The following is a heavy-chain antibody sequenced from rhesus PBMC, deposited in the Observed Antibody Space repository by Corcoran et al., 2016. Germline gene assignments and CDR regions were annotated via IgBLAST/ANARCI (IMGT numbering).Heavy chain of an antibody. CDR2: MDPSNSDA. CDR3: ARGRTLGFDY. J-gene: IGHJ4*01. Sequence: EVQLVQSGAEVKRPGESLKISCTTSGYSFNNYWISWLRPLSGKGREWMGAMDPSNSDARYSPSCQGQVTISADKSITTAYLQWSSLKASDTATYYCARGRTLGFDYWGQGVLVTVSS. D-gene: IGHD2-39*01. V-gene: IGHV5-20*02. CDR1: GYSFNNYW.